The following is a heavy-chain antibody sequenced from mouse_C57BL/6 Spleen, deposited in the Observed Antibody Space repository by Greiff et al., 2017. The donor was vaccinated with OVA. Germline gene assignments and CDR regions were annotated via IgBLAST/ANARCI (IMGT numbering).Heavy chain of an antibody. CDR1: GYTFTSYW. J-gene: IGHJ1*03. CDR2: IDPSDSYT. V-gene: IGHV1-69*01. D-gene: IGHD1-1*01. CDR3: AREYYGSSYGYFDV. Sequence: VQLKQPGAELVMPGASVKLSCKASGYTFTSYWMHWVKQRPGQGLEWIGEIDPSDSYTNYNQKFKGKSTLTVDKSSSPAYMQLSSLTSEDSAVYYCAREYYGSSYGYFDVWGTGTTVTVSS.